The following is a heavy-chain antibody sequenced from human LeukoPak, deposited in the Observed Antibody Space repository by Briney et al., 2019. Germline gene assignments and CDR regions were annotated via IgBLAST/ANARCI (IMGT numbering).Heavy chain of an antibody. CDR1: GGSFSGYY. D-gene: IGHD6-6*01. V-gene: IGHV4-34*01. CDR3: ARNGDSSSSSGWFDP. J-gene: IGHJ5*02. CDR2: INHRGST. Sequence: SETLSLTCAVYGGSFSGYYWCWIRQPPGKGMEWMGEINHRGSTNYNPSLKSRVTISVDTSKNQFSLKLSFVTAADTAVYYCARNGDSSSSSGWFDPWGQGTLVTVSS.